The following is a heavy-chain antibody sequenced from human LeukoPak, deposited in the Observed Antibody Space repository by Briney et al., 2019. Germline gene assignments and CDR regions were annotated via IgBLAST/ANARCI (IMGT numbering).Heavy chain of an antibody. CDR2: IYSGGST. J-gene: IGHJ6*02. D-gene: IGHD4-17*01. CDR3: ARDRRLRSYYGMDV. CDR1: GFTVSSNY. Sequence: PGGSLRLSCAASGFTVSSNYMSWVRQAPGKGLEWVSVIYSGGSTYYADSVKGRFTISRDNSKNTLYLQMNSLRAEDTAVYYCARDRRLRSYYGMDVWGQGTTVTVSS. V-gene: IGHV3-53*01.